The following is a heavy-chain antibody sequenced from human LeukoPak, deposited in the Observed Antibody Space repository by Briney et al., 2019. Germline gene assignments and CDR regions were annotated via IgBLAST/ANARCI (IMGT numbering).Heavy chain of an antibody. CDR1: GGSINSYY. Sequence: SETLSLTCTVSGGSINSYYWSWIRQPPGKGLEWIGTISYSGNTDYNPSLRSRVTISVDTSNNQFSLRLGSVTAADTAVYHCARHCCSGPAKRVFDIWGQGTMVTVSS. D-gene: IGHD2-15*01. CDR2: ISYSGNT. V-gene: IGHV4-59*08. CDR3: ARHCCSGPAKRVFDI. J-gene: IGHJ3*02.